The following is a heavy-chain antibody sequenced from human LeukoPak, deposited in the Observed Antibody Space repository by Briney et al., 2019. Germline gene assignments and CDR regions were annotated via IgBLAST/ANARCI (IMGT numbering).Heavy chain of an antibody. Sequence: PGGSLRLSCAASGFTLSNYWMNWVRQAPGKGLEWVANIKQGGSEKYYVDSVKGRFTISRDNAKNSLYLQMNSLRAEDTAVYYCARGDRAAFDIWGQGTKVTVSS. CDR3: ARGDRAAFDI. V-gene: IGHV3-7*01. CDR1: GFTLSNYW. CDR2: IKQGGSEK. J-gene: IGHJ3*02.